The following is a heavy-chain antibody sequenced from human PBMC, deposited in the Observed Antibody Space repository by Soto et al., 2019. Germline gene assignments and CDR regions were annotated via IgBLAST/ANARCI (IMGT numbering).Heavy chain of an antibody. CDR2: ISSDGSDK. CDR3: AKALAELSPESYDY. J-gene: IGHJ4*02. CDR1: GFTFSSYA. D-gene: IGHD3-16*02. Sequence: QVQLVESGGGVVQPGRSLRLSCAASGFTFSSYAMHWVRQAPGKGLEWVAVISSDGSDKYYADSVKGRFTISRDNSKNTLNLPMHSLRADDTAVYYCAKALAELSPESYDYWGQGTLITVSS. V-gene: IGHV3-30*18.